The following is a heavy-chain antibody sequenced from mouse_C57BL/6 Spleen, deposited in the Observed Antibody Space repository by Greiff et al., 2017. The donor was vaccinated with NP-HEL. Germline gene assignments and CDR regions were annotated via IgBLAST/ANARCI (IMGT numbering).Heavy chain of an antibody. Sequence: DVMLVESGGGLVKPGGSLKLSCAASGFTFSDYGMHWVRQAPAKGLEWVAYISSGRSTIYYADTVKGRFTISRDNAKNTLCLQMTSLRSEDTAMYYCASQGDIYYDYGGFAYWGQGTLVTVSA. D-gene: IGHD2-4*01. CDR2: ISSGRSTI. J-gene: IGHJ3*01. CDR3: ASQGDIYYDYGGFAY. CDR1: GFTFSDYG. V-gene: IGHV5-17*01.